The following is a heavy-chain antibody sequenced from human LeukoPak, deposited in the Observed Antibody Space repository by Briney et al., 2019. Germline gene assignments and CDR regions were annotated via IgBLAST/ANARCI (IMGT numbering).Heavy chain of an antibody. Sequence: GGSLRLSCAASGFTFSSYSMNWVRQAPGKGLEWVSYISSSYRTIYYADSVKGRFTVSKDNAKNSLYLQMSSLRAEDTAFYYCARDLGGGDAFDIWGQGTMVIVSS. D-gene: IGHD3-16*01. CDR2: ISSSYRTI. V-gene: IGHV3-48*01. J-gene: IGHJ3*02. CDR1: GFTFSSYS. CDR3: ARDLGGGDAFDI.